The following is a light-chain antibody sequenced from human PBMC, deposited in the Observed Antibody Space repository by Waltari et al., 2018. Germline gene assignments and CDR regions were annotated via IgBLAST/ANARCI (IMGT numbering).Light chain of an antibody. J-gene: IGKJ2*02. CDR2: WAS. CDR1: PSVLSSTNSNNY. V-gene: IGKV4-1*01. Sequence: DIVLTQSPDSLALSLRERATINCRSRPSVLSSTNSNNYLAWYQQRPGQPPKLLFYWASTRVSGVPDRFDGSGSGTDFTLTISSLQAEDLAVYYCQQYYTTPCTFGQGTRLEIK. CDR3: QQYYTTPCT.